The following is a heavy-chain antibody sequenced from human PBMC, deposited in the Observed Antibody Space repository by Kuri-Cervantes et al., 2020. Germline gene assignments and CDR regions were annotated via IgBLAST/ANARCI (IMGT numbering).Heavy chain of an antibody. Sequence: GESLKISCAAFGFTFDNNAMSWVRQAPGKGLEWVSSISGSGGSTYYADSVKGRFTISRDNSKNTLYLQMNSLRAEDTAVYYCAKGVTTVTTVAFDIWGQGTMVTVSS. CDR3: AKGVTTVTTVAFDI. D-gene: IGHD4-17*01. V-gene: IGHV3-23*01. CDR1: GFTFDNNA. J-gene: IGHJ3*02. CDR2: ISGSGGST.